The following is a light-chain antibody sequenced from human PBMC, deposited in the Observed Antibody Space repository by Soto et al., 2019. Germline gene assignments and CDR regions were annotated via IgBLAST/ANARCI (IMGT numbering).Light chain of an antibody. CDR3: QQYGTSEII. CDR1: QSVTSD. V-gene: IGKV3-20*01. J-gene: IGKJ5*01. Sequence: EIVMTQSPATLSVSPGERGTLSCKASQSVTSDLAWYHQKPGQAPRLLIYDTSSRATGVPHRYSASGSGTDFTLTISRLEPEDFAVFFCQQYGTSEIIFGKGTRLEL. CDR2: DTS.